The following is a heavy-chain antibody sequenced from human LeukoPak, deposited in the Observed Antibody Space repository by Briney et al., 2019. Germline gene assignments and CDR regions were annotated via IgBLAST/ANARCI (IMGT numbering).Heavy chain of an antibody. Sequence: GGSLRLSCSASGFTFNNYGMHWVRQAPGKGLEWVAVISNDGRNKYYADSVKGRFTISRDNSKNTLYLQMNGLRAEDTAVYYCARVIVFMSTGPHLDYWGQGTLAIVSS. CDR2: ISNDGRNK. CDR1: GFTFNNYG. V-gene: IGHV3-30*03. D-gene: IGHD3-16*01. CDR3: ARVIVFMSTGPHLDY. J-gene: IGHJ4*02.